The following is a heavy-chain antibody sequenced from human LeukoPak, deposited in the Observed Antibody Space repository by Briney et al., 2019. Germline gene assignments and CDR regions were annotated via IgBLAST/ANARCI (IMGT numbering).Heavy chain of an antibody. CDR2: MSGRGDTS. D-gene: IGHD6-13*01. Sequence: PGGSLRLSCAASGFTFGTHAMTWVRQAPGKGLEWVSGMSGRGDTSYYADSVKGRFTISRDNSKNTLYLQMNSLRAEDTAVYYCAKGGSWYYFSDYWGQGTLVTVSS. CDR1: GFTFGTHA. CDR3: AKGGSWYYFSDY. V-gene: IGHV3-23*01. J-gene: IGHJ4*02.